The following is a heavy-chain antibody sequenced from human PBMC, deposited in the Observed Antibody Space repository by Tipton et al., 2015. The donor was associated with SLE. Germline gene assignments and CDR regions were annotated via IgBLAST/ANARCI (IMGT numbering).Heavy chain of an antibody. V-gene: IGHV3-73*01. D-gene: IGHD5-18*01. CDR1: GFTFSGSA. CDR2: IRTKPNNYAT. CDR3: TRGYYETYGYSDS. J-gene: IGHJ5*01. Sequence: QLVQSGGGLVQPGGSLKLSCAASGFTFSGSAMHWVRQASGKGLEWLGRIRTKPNNYATAFAASVKGRFSISRDDSKNTAYLQMSSLTTEDTAVYYCTRGYYETYGYSDSWGQGTLVTVSS.